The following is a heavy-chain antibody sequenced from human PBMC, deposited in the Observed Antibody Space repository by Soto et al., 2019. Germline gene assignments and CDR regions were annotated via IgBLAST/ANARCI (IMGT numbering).Heavy chain of an antibody. D-gene: IGHD2-21*02. V-gene: IGHV3-30*18. J-gene: IGHJ4*02. CDR3: AKDTAGMVVVTAITADY. Sequence: PGGSLRLSCAASGFTFSSYGMHWVRQAPGKGPEWVAVISYDGRNTYYADSVKGRFTISRDNSKNMLYLQMNSLRAEDTAVYYCAKDTAGMVVVTAITADYWGQGTLVTVSS. CDR1: GFTFSSYG. CDR2: ISYDGRNT.